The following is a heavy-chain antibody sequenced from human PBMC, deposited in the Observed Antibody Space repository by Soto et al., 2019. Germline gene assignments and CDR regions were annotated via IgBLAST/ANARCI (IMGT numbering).Heavy chain of an antibody. Sequence: QVQLQESGPGLVKPSGTLSLTCVVSGGSISRSRWLSWVRQSPGQGLESIGEISHSGSTHNNPPLKGGVTMSIDNSENHCSLALSFVTAAGTAVSYCATSGDDSWDHGGRGTLVTVSS. CDR2: ISHSGST. CDR1: GGSISRSRW. CDR3: ATSGDDSWDH. J-gene: IGHJ4*02. V-gene: IGHV4-4*02. D-gene: IGHD4-4*01.